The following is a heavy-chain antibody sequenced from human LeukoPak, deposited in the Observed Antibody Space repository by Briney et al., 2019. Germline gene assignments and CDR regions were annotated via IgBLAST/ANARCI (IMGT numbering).Heavy chain of an antibody. J-gene: IGHJ4*02. CDR1: GGTFSSYA. CDR3: ASMTTVTRNYFDY. D-gene: IGHD4-17*01. CDR2: IIPIFGTA. Sequence: SVKVSCKASGGTFSSYAISWVRQAPGQGLEWMGGIIPIFGTANYAQKFQGRVTITADKSTSTAYMELSSLRSEDTAVYYCASMTTVTRNYFDYWGQGTLVTVSS. V-gene: IGHV1-69*06.